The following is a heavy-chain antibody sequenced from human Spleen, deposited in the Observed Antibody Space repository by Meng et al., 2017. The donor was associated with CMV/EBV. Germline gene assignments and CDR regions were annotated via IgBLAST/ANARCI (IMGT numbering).Heavy chain of an antibody. CDR2: IRSKAYGGTT. D-gene: IGHD2-21*01. Sequence: GGSLRLSCSASGFTFGDYAMSWVRQAPGKGLEWVCFIRSKAYGGTTEYAASVKGRFTISRDDSKSIAYLQMNSLKTEDTAVYYCTRDKIVVVIATSYYYYGMGVWGQGTTVTVSS. J-gene: IGHJ6*02. CDR1: GFTFGDYA. V-gene: IGHV3-49*04. CDR3: TRDKIVVVIATSYYYYGMGV.